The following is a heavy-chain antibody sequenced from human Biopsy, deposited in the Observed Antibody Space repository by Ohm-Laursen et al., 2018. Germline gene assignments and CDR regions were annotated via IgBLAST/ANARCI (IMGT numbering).Heavy chain of an antibody. J-gene: IGHJ4*02. CDR2: ISHTGYT. V-gene: IGHV4-4*07. D-gene: IGHD4-23*01. CDR1: GGSLSSYY. CDR3: ARGSNEYGGLCFPH. Sequence: SDTLSLTCTVSGGSLSSYYWSWIRQPAGKGLEWIGHISHTGYTSYKSSLKSRVTISLDTSRKHFSLRLTSLAAADTAVYYCARGSNEYGGLCFPHWGRGTLVTVSS.